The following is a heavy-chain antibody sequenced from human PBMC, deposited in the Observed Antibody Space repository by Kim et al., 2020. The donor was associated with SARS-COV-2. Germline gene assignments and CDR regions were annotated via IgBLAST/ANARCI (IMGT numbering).Heavy chain of an antibody. V-gene: IGHV3-23*01. Sequence: GGSLRLSCAASGFTFNNYAMSWVRQAPGKGLDWVSGISNSDAKTYYADSVKGRFTICRDNSKNTLYLQMSSLRADDTAIYYCAKAKNTGSYYGRGRYFDYWGQGILVTVSS. CDR3: AKAKNTGSYYGRGRYFDY. D-gene: IGHD1-26*01. CDR2: ISNSDAKT. J-gene: IGHJ4*02. CDR1: GFTFNNYA.